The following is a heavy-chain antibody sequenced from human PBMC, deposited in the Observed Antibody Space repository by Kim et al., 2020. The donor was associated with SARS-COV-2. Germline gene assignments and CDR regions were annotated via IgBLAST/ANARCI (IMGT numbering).Heavy chain of an antibody. D-gene: IGHD3-10*01. CDR3: ARDRGYYGSGNSGMDV. V-gene: IGHV1-46*01. J-gene: IGHJ6*02. Sequence: QKFQGRLTMTMDTSKRTVYMELSSLRSEDMAVYYCARDRGYYGSGNSGMDVWGQGTTVTVSS.